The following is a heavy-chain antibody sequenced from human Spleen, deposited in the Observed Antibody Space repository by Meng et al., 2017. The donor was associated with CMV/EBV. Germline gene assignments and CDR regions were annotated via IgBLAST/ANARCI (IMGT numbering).Heavy chain of an antibody. J-gene: IGHJ4*02. CDR1: GGTFSSYA. CDR3: ARDPPYYYDSTGYLRDY. D-gene: IGHD3-22*01. V-gene: IGHV1-69*12. Sequence: QVQLWQSGAEVKKPGSAVKVSCKASGGTFSSYAISWVRQAPGQGLEWMGGIIPIFGTANYAQKFQGRVTITADESTSTAYMELSSLRSEDTAVYYCARDPPYYYDSTGYLRDYWGQGTLVTVSS. CDR2: IIPIFGTA.